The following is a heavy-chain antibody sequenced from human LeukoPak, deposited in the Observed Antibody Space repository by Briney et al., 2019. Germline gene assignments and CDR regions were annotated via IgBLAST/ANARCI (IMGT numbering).Heavy chain of an antibody. V-gene: IGHV4-34*01. CDR1: GGSFSGYY. Sequence: MPSETLSLTCAVYGGSFSGYYWSWIRQPPGKGLEWIGEINHSGSTNYNPSLKSRVTISVDTSKTHFSLTLSSLTAADTAVYYCARSPPGWYYDNSGQYYFDTWGQGALVTVSS. J-gene: IGHJ4*02. CDR3: ARSPPGWYYDNSGQYYFDT. D-gene: IGHD3-22*01. CDR2: INHSGST.